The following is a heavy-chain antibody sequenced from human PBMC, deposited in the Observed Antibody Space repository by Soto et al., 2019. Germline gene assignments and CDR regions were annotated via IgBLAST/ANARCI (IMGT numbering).Heavy chain of an antibody. CDR2: IYTSGST. D-gene: IGHD6-13*01. Sequence: SETLSLTCTVSGGSISSYYWSWIRQPAGKGLEWIGRIYTSGSTNYNPSLTSRVTMSVDTSKNQFSLKLSSVTAADTAVYYCARGQGIAAVDDRFDPWGQGTLVTVSS. CDR1: GGSISSYY. J-gene: IGHJ5*02. CDR3: ARGQGIAAVDDRFDP. V-gene: IGHV4-4*07.